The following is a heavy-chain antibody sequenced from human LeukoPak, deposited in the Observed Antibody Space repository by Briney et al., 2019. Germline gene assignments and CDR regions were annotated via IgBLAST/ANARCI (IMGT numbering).Heavy chain of an antibody. J-gene: IGHJ6*02. CDR2: TSYDGSNK. CDR1: GFTLSSFG. Sequence: GRSLRLSCAASGFTLSSFGMHWVRQAPGKGLEWVAVTSYDGSNKYYADSVKGRFTISRDNSKNTLHLQMNSLRAEDTAVYYCAKAPSRGAPYYYYGMDVWGQGTTVTVSS. V-gene: IGHV3-30*18. D-gene: IGHD3-16*01. CDR3: AKAPSRGAPYYYYGMDV.